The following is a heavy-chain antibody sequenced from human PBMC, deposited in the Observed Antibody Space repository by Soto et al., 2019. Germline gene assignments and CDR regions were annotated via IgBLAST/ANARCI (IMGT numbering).Heavy chain of an antibody. V-gene: IGHV3-9*01. CDR3: AKDSGDARIAAAVN. J-gene: IGHJ4*02. CDR1: GFTFDDYA. D-gene: IGHD6-13*01. CDR2: ISWNSGSI. Sequence: EVQLVESGGGLVQPGRSLRLSCAASGFTFDDYAMHWVRQAPGKGLEWVSGISWNSGSIGYADSVKGRFTISRDKAKNSLYLQMNSLGAEDTALYYCAKDSGDARIAAAVNWGQGTLVTVSS.